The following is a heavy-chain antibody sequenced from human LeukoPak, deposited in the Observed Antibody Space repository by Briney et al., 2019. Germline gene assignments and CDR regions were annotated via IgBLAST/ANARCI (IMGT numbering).Heavy chain of an antibody. D-gene: IGHD6-19*01. CDR2: IYSGGST. Sequence: GGSLRLSCAASGFTVSSNYMSWVRQAPGKGLEWVSVIYSGGSTYYADSVKGRFTISRDNSKNTLYLQMNSLRAEDTATYYCAARPTSEAVAPSDFWGQGTLVTVSP. CDR1: GFTVSSNY. CDR3: AARPTSEAVAPSDF. J-gene: IGHJ4*02. V-gene: IGHV3-53*01.